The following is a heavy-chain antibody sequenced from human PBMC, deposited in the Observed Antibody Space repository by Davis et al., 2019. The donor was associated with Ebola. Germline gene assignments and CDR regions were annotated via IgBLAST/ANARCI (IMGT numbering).Heavy chain of an antibody. CDR1: GFTSGRYA. Sequence: GESLKISCAASGFTSGRYAMSWVRQPPGKGLEWVAAITDTGGRTHYADSVKGRLTISRDNPNNMLNLQMNSLRAEETAVYYCAKDPPSYGLWYFDYWGQGTLVTVSS. CDR2: ITDTGGRT. CDR3: AKDPPSYGLWYFDY. D-gene: IGHD3-16*01. V-gene: IGHV3-23*01. J-gene: IGHJ4*02.